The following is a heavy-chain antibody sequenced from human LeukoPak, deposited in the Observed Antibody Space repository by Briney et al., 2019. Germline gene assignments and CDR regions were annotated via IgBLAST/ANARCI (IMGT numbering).Heavy chain of an antibody. CDR2: INPNSGGT. Sequence: GASVKVSCKAASGYTFIGYCMHWVRQAPGQGPEWMGWINPNSGGTNYAKKFQGRVTMSRDTSISTAYMELSRLRSDDTAVYYCARDFAPQDLRLDGPIAPPWFDPWGQGTLVTVSS. D-gene: IGHD6-13*01. V-gene: IGHV1-2*02. J-gene: IGHJ5*02. CDR1: GYTFIGYC. CDR3: ARDFAPQDLRLDGPIAPPWFDP.